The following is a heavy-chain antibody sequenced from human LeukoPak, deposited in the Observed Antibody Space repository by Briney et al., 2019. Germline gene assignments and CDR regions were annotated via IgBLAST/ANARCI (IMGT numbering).Heavy chain of an antibody. J-gene: IGHJ4*02. V-gene: IGHV3-11*01. CDR2: ISSSGSTI. CDR3: ARDNYDYVWGSYRYTDPDY. CDR1: GFTFSDYH. Sequence: GGSLRPSCAASGFTFSDYHMSWIRQAPGKGLEWVLYISSSGSTIYYADSVKGRFTISRDNAKNSLYLQMNSLRAEDTAVYYCARDNYDYVWGSYRYTDPDYWGQGTLVTVSS. D-gene: IGHD3-16*02.